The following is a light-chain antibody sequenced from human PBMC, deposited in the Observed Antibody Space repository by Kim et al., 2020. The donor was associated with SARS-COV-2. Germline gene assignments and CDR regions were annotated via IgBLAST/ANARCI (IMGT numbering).Light chain of an antibody. J-gene: IGKJ2*01. CDR2: LAS. CDR3: QHYSRFPYT. V-gene: IGKV1-5*03. Sequence: DIQMTQSPSTLSASVGDRVTITCRASENIGTWLAWYQQKPGRAPSLLIYLASTLESGVPSRFSGTGSATEFSLSITSLQPDDFATYYCQHYSRFPYTFGQGTKLEIK. CDR1: ENIGTW.